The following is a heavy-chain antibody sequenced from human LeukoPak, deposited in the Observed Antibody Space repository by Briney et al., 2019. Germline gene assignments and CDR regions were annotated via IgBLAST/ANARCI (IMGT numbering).Heavy chain of an antibody. D-gene: IGHD3-10*01. CDR2: IYYSGST. CDR1: GGSISSSSYY. V-gene: IGHV4-61*05. J-gene: IGHJ4*02. Sequence: SETLSLTCTVSGGSISSSSYYWGWIRQPPGKGLEWIGYIYYSGSTNYNPSLKSRVTVSVDTSKMQFSLKLSSVTAADTAVYYCARASMVRGVIPPFDYWGQGTLVTVSS. CDR3: ARASMVRGVIPPFDY.